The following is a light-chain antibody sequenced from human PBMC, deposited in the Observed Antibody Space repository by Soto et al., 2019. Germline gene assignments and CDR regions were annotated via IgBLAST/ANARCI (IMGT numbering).Light chain of an antibody. CDR2: DAS. CDR1: QGVSIY. CDR3: QQRVDWLT. V-gene: IGKV3D-11*01. Sequence: EIVLTQSQGTLSLCPGDIATLSCRASQGVSIYLAWYQQKPGQAPRLLIYDASNRVTGIPARYSGSGSGTDFTLTISSVEAEDFAVYYCQQRVDWLTFGGGTKLEIK. J-gene: IGKJ4*01.